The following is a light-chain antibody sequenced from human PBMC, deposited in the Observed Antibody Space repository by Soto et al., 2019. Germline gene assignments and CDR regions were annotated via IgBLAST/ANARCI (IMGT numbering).Light chain of an antibody. V-gene: IGLV2-23*01. CDR1: SSDFGGYIL. J-gene: IGLJ2*01. Sequence: QSVLTQPASVSGSPGQSITISCTGPSSDFGGYILLSWYQQHPGKAPKLMIYEANKRPSGVSNRFSGSKSGNTASLTISGLQAEDEADYYCSSYAARGTVVFGGGTKLTVL. CDR3: SSYAARGTVV. CDR2: EAN.